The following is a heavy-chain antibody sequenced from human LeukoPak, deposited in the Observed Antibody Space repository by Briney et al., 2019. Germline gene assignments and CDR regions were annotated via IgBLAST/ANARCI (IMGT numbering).Heavy chain of an antibody. CDR2: IWFDGSNK. J-gene: IGHJ4*02. CDR3: ARELPPVMKYYFDY. D-gene: IGHD4-11*01. V-gene: IGHV3-33*01. CDR1: GFSFSSYG. Sequence: PGESLRLSCAAAGFSFSSYGMHWVRQAPGKGLEWVAVIWFDGSNKYYADSVKGRFTISRDNSKNTLYLQMDSLRAEDTAVYYCARELPPVMKYYFDYWGQGTLVTVSS.